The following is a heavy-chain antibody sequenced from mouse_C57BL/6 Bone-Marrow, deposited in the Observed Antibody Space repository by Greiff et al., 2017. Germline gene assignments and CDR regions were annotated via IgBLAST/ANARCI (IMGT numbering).Heavy chain of an antibody. J-gene: IGHJ3*01. CDR1: GFSLTSYG. Sequence: QVQLQQSGPGLVQPSQCLSITCTVSGFSLTSYGVHWVRQPTGQGLEWLGVIWSGGSTAYNAAFIYRLSIITDNSKCQVFFIMNSQQADGSAIYYCAKKDTSYNDDEFAYWGQGTLVTVSA. CDR2: IWSGGST. CDR3: AKKDTSYNDDEFAY. D-gene: IGHD2-4*01. V-gene: IGHV2-4*01.